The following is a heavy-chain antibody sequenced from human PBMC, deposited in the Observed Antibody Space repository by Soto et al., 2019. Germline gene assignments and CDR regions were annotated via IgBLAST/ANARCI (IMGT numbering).Heavy chain of an antibody. D-gene: IGHD2-15*01. CDR3: SRGVASLVDS. CDR2: IVPITGMT. Sequence: QVQLVQSGAEVKKPGSSVRVSCTPSGGTFSSYTISWVRQGPGQGLEWMGRIVPITGMTRYAQKFQGRLTITAVTSTTTAYLELSSLTSEDSAVYFCSRGVASLVDSWGQGTQVTVSS. J-gene: IGHJ4*02. V-gene: IGHV1-69*02. CDR1: GGTFSSYT.